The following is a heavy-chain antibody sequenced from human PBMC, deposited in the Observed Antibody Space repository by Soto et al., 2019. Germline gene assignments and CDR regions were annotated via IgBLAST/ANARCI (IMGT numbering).Heavy chain of an antibody. CDR3: ARHRAYPRAVDY. Sequence: QLQLQESGPGLVKPSETLSLTCTVSGSSISSSTYYWGWIRQPPGKGLEWIGSIYYSGSTYYNPSLKSRITISVDTSKNQFSLKLSSVTAADTAVYYCARHRAYPRAVDYWGQGTLVTVSS. D-gene: IGHD2-2*01. V-gene: IGHV4-39*01. CDR2: IYYSGST. CDR1: GSSISSSTYY. J-gene: IGHJ4*02.